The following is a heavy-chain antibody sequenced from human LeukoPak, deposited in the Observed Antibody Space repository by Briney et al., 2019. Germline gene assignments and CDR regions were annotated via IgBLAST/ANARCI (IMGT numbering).Heavy chain of an antibody. J-gene: IGHJ4*02. CDR1: GFPFSSYA. CDR3: ARASRPNFDY. CDR2: ISYDGSNK. V-gene: IGHV3-30-3*01. Sequence: GSLRLSCAASGFPFSSYAMHWVRQAPGKGLEWVAVISYDGSNKYYADSVKGRFTISRDNSKNTLYLQMNSLRAEDTAVYYCARASRPNFDYWGQGTLVTVSS.